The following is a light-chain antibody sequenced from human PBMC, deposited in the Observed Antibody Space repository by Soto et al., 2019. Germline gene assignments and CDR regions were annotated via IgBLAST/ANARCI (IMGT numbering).Light chain of an antibody. CDR3: QQYSNYWT. Sequence: DIQMTQSPSTLSASVGDRVTITCRASQSISSWLAWYQQKPGKAPKLLIYKASNLESGVPSRFSGSGSGTEFTLTISSLQPDDFATYYCQQYSNYWTFGQGTMLEVK. CDR1: QSISSW. V-gene: IGKV1-5*03. J-gene: IGKJ1*01. CDR2: KAS.